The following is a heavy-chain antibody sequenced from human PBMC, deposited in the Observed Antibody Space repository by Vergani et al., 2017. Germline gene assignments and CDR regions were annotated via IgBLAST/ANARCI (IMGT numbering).Heavy chain of an antibody. CDR2: INHSGST. CDR1: GVSFSGYY. CDR3: ARGAPYVWGSYRSPYNWFDP. D-gene: IGHD3-16*02. V-gene: IGHV4-34*01. Sequence: QVQLQQWGAGLLKPSETLSLTCAVYGVSFSGYYWSWIRQPPGKGLEWIGEINHSGSTNYNPSLKSRVTISVDTSKNQFSLKLSSVTAADTAVYYCARGAPYVWGSYRSPYNWFDPWGQGTLVTVSS. J-gene: IGHJ5*02.